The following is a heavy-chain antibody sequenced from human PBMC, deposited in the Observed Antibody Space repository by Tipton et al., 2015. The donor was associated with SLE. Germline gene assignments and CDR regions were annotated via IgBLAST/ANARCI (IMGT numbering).Heavy chain of an antibody. CDR3: ARRPPNDYGGHFDY. V-gene: IGHV4-39*01. CDR1: GGSISSSSYY. D-gene: IGHD4-23*01. Sequence: TLSLTCSVSGGSISSSSYYWGWIRQPPGKGLEWIGSFYYSGATYYNPSLKSRVTISLDTSKNQFSLKLSSVTAADTAVYYCARRPPNDYGGHFDYWGQGTLVTVSS. CDR2: FYYSGAT. J-gene: IGHJ4*02.